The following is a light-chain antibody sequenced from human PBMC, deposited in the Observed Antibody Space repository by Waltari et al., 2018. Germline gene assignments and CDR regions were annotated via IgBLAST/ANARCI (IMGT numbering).Light chain of an antibody. Sequence: EIVLTQSPDTLSLSPGERATLSCMASQSIGRYLVWYQQKPGQALRLLIYGASTRASGIPDRFSGSGSGTDFSLTISRLEPEDFAVYHCQKHDRLPATFGQGTKVEIK. V-gene: IGKV3-20*01. J-gene: IGKJ1*01. CDR1: QSIGRY. CDR2: GAS. CDR3: QKHDRLPAT.